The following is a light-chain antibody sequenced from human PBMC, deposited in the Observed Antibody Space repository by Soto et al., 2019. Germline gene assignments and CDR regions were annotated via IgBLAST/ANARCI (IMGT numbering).Light chain of an antibody. CDR1: SIDVVGYNY. CDR2: DVS. CDR3: SSYTSSSTLRV. Sequence: QSVLTQPASVSGSPGQSITISCNGTSIDVVGYNYVSWYQQHPGKAPKLMIYDVSNRPSGVSNRFSGSTSGNTASLTISGLQAEDEADYYCSSYTSSSTLRVFGTGTKVTGL. V-gene: IGLV2-14*01. J-gene: IGLJ1*01.